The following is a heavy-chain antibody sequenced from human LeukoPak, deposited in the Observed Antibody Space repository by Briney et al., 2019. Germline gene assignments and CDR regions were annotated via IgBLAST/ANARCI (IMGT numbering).Heavy chain of an antibody. CDR2: INSDGSNT. V-gene: IGHV3-74*01. CDR3: ARVAVASPRNDY. CDR1: GFTFSSYW. Sequence: PGGSLRLSCAASGFTFSSYWMHWVRQAPGKGLVWVSRINSDGSNTNYADSVKGRFTIFRDNAKNTMYLQMNSLRAEDTAVYYCARVAVASPRNDYWGQGTLVTVSS. J-gene: IGHJ4*02. D-gene: IGHD6-19*01.